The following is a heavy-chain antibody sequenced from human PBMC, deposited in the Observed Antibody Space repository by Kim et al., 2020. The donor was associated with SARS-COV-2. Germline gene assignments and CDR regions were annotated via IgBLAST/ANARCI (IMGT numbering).Heavy chain of an antibody. CDR1: GGSISSGGYY. J-gene: IGHJ4*02. CDR2: IYYSGST. CDR3: ARGGFGESRGLHYDILTGYPISD. Sequence: SETLSLTCTVSGGSISSGGYYWSWIRQHPGKGLEWIGYIYYSGSTYYNPSLKSRVTISVDTSKNQFSLKLSSVTAADTAVYYCARGGFGESRGLHYDILTGYPISDWGQGTLVTVSS. D-gene: IGHD3-9*01. V-gene: IGHV4-31*03.